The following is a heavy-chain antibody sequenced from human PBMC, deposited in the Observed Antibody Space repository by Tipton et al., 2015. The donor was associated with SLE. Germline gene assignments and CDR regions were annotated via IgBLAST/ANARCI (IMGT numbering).Heavy chain of an antibody. D-gene: IGHD6-13*01. Sequence: TPSLTCAVSGYSISSGYFWGWIRRPPGKGLDWIGTLFHNGGTNYNPSLKTRATMSLDTSKNQFSLKMTSLTAADTAVDYCAIRGSWDLDYWGQGTLVTVSS. J-gene: IGHJ4*02. CDR3: AIRGSWDLDY. CDR2: LFHNGGT. CDR1: GYSISSGYF. V-gene: IGHV4-38-2*01.